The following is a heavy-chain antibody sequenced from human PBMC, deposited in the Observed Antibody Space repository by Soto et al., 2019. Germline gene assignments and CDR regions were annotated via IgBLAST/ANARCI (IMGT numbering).Heavy chain of an antibody. V-gene: IGHV3-7*04. CDR3: ARGDYYDTSGPFSDAFDI. CDR1: GFTFNTYW. CDR2: IKPDGSEK. Sequence: GGSLRLSCAASGFTFNTYWMSWVRQAPGKGLEWVANIKPDGSEKWYVDSVKGRFTISRDNAKNSLYLQMNSLRVEDTAVYFCARGDYYDTSGPFSDAFDIWGQGTMVTVS. J-gene: IGHJ3*02. D-gene: IGHD3-22*01.